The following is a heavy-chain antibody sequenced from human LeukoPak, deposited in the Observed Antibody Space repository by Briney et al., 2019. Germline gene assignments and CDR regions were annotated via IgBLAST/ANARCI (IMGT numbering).Heavy chain of an antibody. CDR1: GFTFSSYA. D-gene: IGHD3-22*01. CDR3: VRDRGAYYYDTGY. V-gene: IGHV3-23*01. CDR2: ISNSGDTA. J-gene: IGHJ4*02. Sequence: PGGSLRLSCAATGFTFSSYAMTWVRQAPGKGLDWVSSISNSGDTASYADSVKGRFTISRDNSKNTLYLQMNSLRAEDTAVYYCVRDRGAYYYDTGYWGQGTLVTVSS.